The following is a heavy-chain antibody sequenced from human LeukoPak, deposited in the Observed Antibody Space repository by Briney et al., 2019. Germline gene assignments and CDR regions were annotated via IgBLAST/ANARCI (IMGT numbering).Heavy chain of an antibody. J-gene: IGHJ4*02. V-gene: IGHV1-69*02. CDR3: ARGAPLRYFDWLFY. CDR1: GGTFSSYT. Sequence: SVKVSCKASGGTFSSYTISWVRQAPGQGLEWMGRIIPILGIANYAQKFQGRVTITADKSTCTAYMELSNLRSEDTAVYYCARGAPLRYFDWLFYWGQGTLVTVSS. CDR2: IIPILGIA. D-gene: IGHD3-9*01.